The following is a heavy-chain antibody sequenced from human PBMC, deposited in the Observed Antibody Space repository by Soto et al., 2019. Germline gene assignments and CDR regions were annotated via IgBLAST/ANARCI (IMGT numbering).Heavy chain of an antibody. V-gene: IGHV4-61*01. CDR2: IYDSGRT. CDR1: GASVSSGNNF. Sequence: QVQLQESGPGLVKPSETLSLTCTVSGASVSSGNNFWSWVRQPPGKGLEWIGFIYDSGRTNYNPSPKSRVTISAATSKNQFSLKVTSVTAADTAVYYCARGWSGDYWGQGALVTVSS. D-gene: IGHD6-19*01. CDR3: ARGWSGDY. J-gene: IGHJ4*02.